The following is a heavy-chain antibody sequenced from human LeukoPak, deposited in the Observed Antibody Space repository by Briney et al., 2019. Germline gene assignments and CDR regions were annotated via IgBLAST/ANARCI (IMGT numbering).Heavy chain of an antibody. V-gene: IGHV4-59*01. CDR3: ARDFLDGYNAYFDY. Sequence: SETLSLTCTVSGGSISSYYWSWIRQPPGKGLEWIGYIYYSGSTNYNPSLKSRVTISVDTSKNQFSLKLSSVTAADTAVYYCARDFLDGYNAYFDYWGQGTLVTASS. CDR2: IYYSGST. CDR1: GGSISSYY. D-gene: IGHD5-24*01. J-gene: IGHJ4*02.